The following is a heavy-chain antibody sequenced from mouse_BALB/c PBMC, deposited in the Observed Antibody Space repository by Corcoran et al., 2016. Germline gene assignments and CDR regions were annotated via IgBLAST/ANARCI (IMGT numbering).Heavy chain of an antibody. CDR1: GYTFTDYY. V-gene: IGHV1-77*01. D-gene: IGHD1-1*01. J-gene: IGHJ3*01. Sequence: QVQLQQSGAELARPGASVKLSCKASGYTFTDYYINWVKQRTGQGLEWIGEIYPGSGNTYYNEKFKGKATLTADKSSSTAYMQLSSLTSEDSAVYFCARGYYGSSVAWFAYWGQGTLVTVSA. CDR3: ARGYYGSSVAWFAY. CDR2: IYPGSGNT.